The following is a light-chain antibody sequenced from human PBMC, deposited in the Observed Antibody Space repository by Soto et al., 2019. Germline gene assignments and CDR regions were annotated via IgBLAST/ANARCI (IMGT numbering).Light chain of an antibody. CDR1: QSINTY. Sequence: ENVLTQSPATLSLSPGEGATLSCRASQSINTYLAWYQQKPGQAPRLLIYGASSRATGIPDRFSGSGSGTDFTLNINRLEPEDFAVYYCQQYGSSSSWTFGQGTEVDIK. V-gene: IGKV3-20*01. J-gene: IGKJ1*01. CDR2: GAS. CDR3: QQYGSSSSWT.